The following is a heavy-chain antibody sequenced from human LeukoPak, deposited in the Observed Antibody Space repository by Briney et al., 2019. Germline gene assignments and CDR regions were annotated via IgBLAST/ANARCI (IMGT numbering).Heavy chain of an antibody. D-gene: IGHD1-1*01. CDR2: LFYSGST. CDR3: AREGTAGTNLNWFDP. V-gene: IGHV4-59*01. CDR1: GGSISSYY. J-gene: IGHJ5*02. Sequence: KASETLSLTCTVSGGSISSYYWSWIRQPPGKGLEWIAYLFYSGSTDYNPSLESRVTISVDTSKNQFSLKLRSVTAADTAVYYCAREGTAGTNLNWFDPWGQGTLVTVSS.